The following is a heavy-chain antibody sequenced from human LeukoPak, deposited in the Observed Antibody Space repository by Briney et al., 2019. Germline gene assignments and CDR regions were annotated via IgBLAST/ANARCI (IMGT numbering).Heavy chain of an antibody. CDR2: INPDGRTT. V-gene: IGHV3-74*01. CDR3: ARDDY. Sequence: GGSLRLSCAASGFTFRDYWMHWVRQVPGKGLAWASRINPDGRTTVYADSVEGRFTISRDNAQNTLYLQMNSLRAEDTAVYYCARDDYWGQGTLVTVSS. J-gene: IGHJ4*02. CDR1: GFTFRDYW.